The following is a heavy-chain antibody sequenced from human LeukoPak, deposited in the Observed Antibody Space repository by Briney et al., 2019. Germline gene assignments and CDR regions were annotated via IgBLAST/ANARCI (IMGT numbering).Heavy chain of an antibody. V-gene: IGHV4-34*01. CDR3: ARQLEEGWYAD. J-gene: IGHJ4*02. CDR2: INHSGST. Sequence: SETLSLTCAVYGGSFSGYYWSWIRQPPGKGLEWIGEINHSGSTNYNPPLKSRVTISVDTSKNQFSLKLSSVTAADTAVYYCARQLEEGWYADWGQGTLVTVSS. CDR1: GGSFSGYY. D-gene: IGHD6-19*01.